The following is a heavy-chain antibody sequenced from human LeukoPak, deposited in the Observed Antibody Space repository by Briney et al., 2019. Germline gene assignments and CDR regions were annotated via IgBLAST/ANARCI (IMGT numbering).Heavy chain of an antibody. J-gene: IGHJ4*02. CDR3: ARDGYYFDSSAYYYYFDY. Sequence: GGSLRLSCAASGFTFSSYTMNWVRQAPGKGLEWVSSITSSSSYIYYADSVKGRFTISRHNAKNSLYLQINSLRAEDTAIYYCARDGYYFDSSAYYYYFDYWGQGTLATVSS. D-gene: IGHD3-22*01. CDR1: GFTFSSYT. CDR2: ITSSSSYI. V-gene: IGHV3-21*01.